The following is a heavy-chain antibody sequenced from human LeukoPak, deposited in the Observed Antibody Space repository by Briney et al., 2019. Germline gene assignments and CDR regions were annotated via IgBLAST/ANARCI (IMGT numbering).Heavy chain of an antibody. CDR3: ARGSNYFDY. CDR2: VFNSEGT. Sequence: SETLSLTCTVSGGSISSGGYYWSWIRQPPGKRLEWIGYVFNSEGTNYSPSLRSRVTISADTSKNQFSLKQTSVTAADTAIYYCARGSNYFDYWGQGILVTVSS. CDR1: GGSISSGGYY. D-gene: IGHD6-6*01. V-gene: IGHV4-61*08. J-gene: IGHJ4*02.